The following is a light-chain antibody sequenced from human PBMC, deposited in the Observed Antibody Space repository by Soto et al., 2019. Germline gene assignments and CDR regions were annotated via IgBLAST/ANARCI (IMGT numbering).Light chain of an antibody. V-gene: IGLV2-14*03. Sequence: QSALTQPASVSGSPGQSITISCTGTSSDVGGYNYVSWYQQHPGKVPKVMIYDVSKRASGVSNRFSGSKSGNTASLTISGLQVEDAADYYCSSYRSGSTRVVCGGGTKLTVL. CDR3: SSYRSGSTRVV. CDR2: DVS. J-gene: IGLJ2*01. CDR1: SSDVGGYNY.